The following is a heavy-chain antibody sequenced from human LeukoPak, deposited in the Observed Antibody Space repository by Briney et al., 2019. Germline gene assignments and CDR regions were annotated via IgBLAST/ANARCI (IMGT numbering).Heavy chain of an antibody. CDR3: ARERRITIFGVVRYYFDY. Sequence: SETLSLTCNVFGYSISSAYSWGWIRQPPGKGLEWIGYSYYSGSANSNPSLKSRVTISVDTSKNQFSLKLSSVTAADTAVYYCARERRITIFGVVRYYFDYWGQGTLVTVSS. CDR1: GYSISSAYS. J-gene: IGHJ4*02. D-gene: IGHD3-3*01. V-gene: IGHV4-38-2*02. CDR2: SYYSGSA.